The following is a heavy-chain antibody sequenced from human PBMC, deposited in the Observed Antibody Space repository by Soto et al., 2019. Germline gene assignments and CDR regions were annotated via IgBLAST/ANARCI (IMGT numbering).Heavy chain of an antibody. D-gene: IGHD1-7*01. J-gene: IGHJ4*02. CDR2: INPGGGVM. CDR1: GFRFSDCD. CDR3: AGDELGDRDFDY. Sequence: EVQLVESGGGLVQSGGSLRLSCAVSGFRFSDCDMNWVRQAPGKGLEWISYINPGGGVMNYADSVRGRFTISRDDAKNSLYLKMDGLRAENTAVYYCAGDELGDRDFDYWGQGTLVTVAS. V-gene: IGHV3-48*01.